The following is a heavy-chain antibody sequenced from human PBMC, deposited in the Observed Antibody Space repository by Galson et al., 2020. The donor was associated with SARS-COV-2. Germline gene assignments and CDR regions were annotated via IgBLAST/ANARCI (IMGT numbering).Heavy chain of an antibody. D-gene: IGHD5-18*01. CDR3: AKAIVHYYYYYGMDV. V-gene: IGHV3-23*01. CDR1: GFTFSSYA. J-gene: IGHJ6*02. Sequence: TGGSLRLSCAASGFTFSSYAMNWVRQAPGKGLESVAPITDSGGSTYYADSVKGRFTISRDNSKNTLYLQMNSLRAEDTAVYFCAKAIVHYYYYYGMDVWCQGATVTVSS. CDR2: ITDSGGST.